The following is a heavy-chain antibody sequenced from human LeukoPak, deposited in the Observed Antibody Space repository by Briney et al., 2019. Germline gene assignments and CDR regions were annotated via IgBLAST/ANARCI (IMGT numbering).Heavy chain of an antibody. V-gene: IGHV4-39*07. D-gene: IGHD4-17*01. CDR3: ARMFDGDSNWFDP. CDR1: GGSISGSSYY. J-gene: IGHJ5*02. CDR2: IYYSGST. Sequence: PSETLSLTCTVSGGSISGSSYYWGWIHQPPGKGLEWIGSIYYSGSTYYNPSLKSRVTISVDTSKNQFSLKLSSVTAVDTAVYYCARMFDGDSNWFDPWGQGTLVTVSS.